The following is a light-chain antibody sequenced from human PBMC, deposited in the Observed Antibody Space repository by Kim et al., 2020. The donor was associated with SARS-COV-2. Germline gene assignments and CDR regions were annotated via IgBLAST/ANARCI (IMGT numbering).Light chain of an antibody. Sequence: GDRVTITCRASQSFSTWLAWYQQKPGKAPKVLIYDASSLETGVPSRFSGSESGTEFTLTISSLQPDDFATYYCQQYNTYSYTFGQGTKLEIK. J-gene: IGKJ2*01. CDR2: DAS. CDR3: QQYNTYSYT. CDR1: QSFSTW. V-gene: IGKV1-5*01.